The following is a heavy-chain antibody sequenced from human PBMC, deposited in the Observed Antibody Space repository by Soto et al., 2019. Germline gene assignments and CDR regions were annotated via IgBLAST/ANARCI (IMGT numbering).Heavy chain of an antibody. CDR2: IIPIFVTE. D-gene: IGHD1-26*01. J-gene: IGHJ4*02. V-gene: IGHV1-69*12. CDR1: GFTFSSYA. Sequence: QVQLVQSGAEVKQPGSSVKVSCKASGFTFSSYAISWVRQAPGQGLEWMGGIIPIFVTENYAQKFKGRVTITADDSKSTAYMELSSLRSEDTAVDYCAEGGGRYLRWGQGTLVTVSS. CDR3: AEGGGRYLR.